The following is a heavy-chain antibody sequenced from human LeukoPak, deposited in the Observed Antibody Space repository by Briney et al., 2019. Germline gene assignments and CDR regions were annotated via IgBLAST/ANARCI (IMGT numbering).Heavy chain of an antibody. D-gene: IGHD1-14*01. CDR3: VRGLTGDY. Sequence: SETLSLTCAVYGGSFSGYYWSWIRQPPGKGLEWIGEINHSGSTNYNPSLKSRVTISVDTSKNQFSLKLSSVTAADTAVYYCVRGLTGDYWGQGTLVTVSS. CDR2: INHSGST. J-gene: IGHJ4*02. V-gene: IGHV4-34*01. CDR1: GGSFSGYY.